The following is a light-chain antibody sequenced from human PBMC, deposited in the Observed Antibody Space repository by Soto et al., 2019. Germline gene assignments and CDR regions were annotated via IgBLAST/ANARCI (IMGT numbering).Light chain of an antibody. CDR2: EVS. J-gene: IGLJ1*01. CDR3: SSFASSSTLVV. Sequence: QSALTQPASVSGSPGQSITISCTGTSRDVGGHNYVAWYQQHPDRAPKVMIYEVSNRPSGVSNRFSGSKSGNTASLTISGLQAEDEADYYCSSFASSSTLVVFGTGTKLTVL. V-gene: IGLV2-14*01. CDR1: SRDVGGHNY.